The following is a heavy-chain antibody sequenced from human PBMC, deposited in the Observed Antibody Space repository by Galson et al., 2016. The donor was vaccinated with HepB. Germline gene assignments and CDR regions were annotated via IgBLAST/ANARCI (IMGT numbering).Heavy chain of an antibody. CDR3: ARDLYCYSCGWDYYYYNMDV. D-gene: IGHD2-15*01. CDR1: GYTFTSYY. CDR2: INPSGGST. Sequence: SVKVSCKASGYTFTSYYMHWVRQAPGQGLEWMGIINPSGGSTSYAQKFQGRVTMTRDTSTSTVYMKLSSLRSEDTAIYYCARDLYCYSCGWDYYYYNMDVWGKGTTVTVSS. V-gene: IGHV1-46*01. J-gene: IGHJ6*03.